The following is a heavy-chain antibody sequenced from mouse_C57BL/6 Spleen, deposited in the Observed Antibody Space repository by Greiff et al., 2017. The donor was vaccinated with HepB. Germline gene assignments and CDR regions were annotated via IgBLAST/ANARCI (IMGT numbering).Heavy chain of an antibody. J-gene: IGHJ4*01. V-gene: IGHV3-4*01. CDR2: ISYSGST. CDR1: GYSITNGNHW. Sequence: DVKLQESGPALVKPSQTVSLTCTVTGYSITNGNHWWNWIRQVSGSKLEWIGYISYSGSTDSNPSLKSRISITRDTSKNQLFLQLNSVTTEDIATDYCARGGNYDFPYAMDYWGQGTSVTVSS. D-gene: IGHD2-1*01. CDR3: ARGGNYDFPYAMDY.